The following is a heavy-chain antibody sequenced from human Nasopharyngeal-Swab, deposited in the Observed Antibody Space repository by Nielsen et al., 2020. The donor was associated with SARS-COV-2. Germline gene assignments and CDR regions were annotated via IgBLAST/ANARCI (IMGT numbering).Heavy chain of an antibody. V-gene: IGHV3-33*08. J-gene: IGHJ4*02. CDR3: ARENDYADEYYFDY. CDR1: GFTFSSYA. CDR2: IWYDGSNK. D-gene: IGHD4-17*01. Sequence: GESLKISCAASGFTFSSYAMHWVRQAPGKGLEWVAVIWYDGSNKYYADSVKGRFTISRDNSKNTLYLQMNSLRAEDTAVYYCARENDYADEYYFDYWGQGTLVTVSS.